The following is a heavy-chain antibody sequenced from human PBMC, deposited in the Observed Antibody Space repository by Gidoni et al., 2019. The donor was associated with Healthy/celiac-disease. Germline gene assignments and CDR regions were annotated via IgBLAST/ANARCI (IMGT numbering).Heavy chain of an antibody. CDR3: ATRPRAAAGSLNDY. V-gene: IGHV1-8*01. CDR2: MNPNSGNT. D-gene: IGHD6-13*01. J-gene: IGHJ4*02. Sequence: QVQLVQSGAEVKKPGASVKVSCKASGYTFTSYDINWVRQATGQGLEWMGWMNPNSGNTGYAQKFQGRVTMTRNTSISTAYMELSSLRSEDTAVYYCATRPRAAAGSLNDYWGQGTLVTVSS. CDR1: GYTFTSYD.